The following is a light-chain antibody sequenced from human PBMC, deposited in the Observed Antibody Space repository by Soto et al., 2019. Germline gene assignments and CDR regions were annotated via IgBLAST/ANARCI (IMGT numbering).Light chain of an antibody. CDR2: KAS. J-gene: IGKJ1*01. CDR3: LQHNSHPSH. V-gene: IGKV1-5*03. CDR1: QTISSW. Sequence: QSPATLYFSLKYKVTITSRASQTISSWLAWYQQKPGKAPKLLIYKASTLKSGVPSRFSGSGSGTEFTLTISSLQPEDFATYCCLQHNSHPSHFGQGTKV.